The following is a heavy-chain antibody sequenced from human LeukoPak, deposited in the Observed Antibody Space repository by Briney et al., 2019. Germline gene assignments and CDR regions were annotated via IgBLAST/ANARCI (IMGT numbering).Heavy chain of an antibody. CDR1: GGSISSSSYY. Sequence: SETLSLTCTVSGGSISSSSYYWGWIRQPPGKGLEWIGSIYYSGSTYYNPSLKSRVTISVDTSKNQFSLKLSSVTAADTAVYYCARILWFGMRGAFDIWGQGTMVTVSS. J-gene: IGHJ3*02. CDR2: IYYSGST. CDR3: ARILWFGMRGAFDI. V-gene: IGHV4-39*07. D-gene: IGHD3-10*01.